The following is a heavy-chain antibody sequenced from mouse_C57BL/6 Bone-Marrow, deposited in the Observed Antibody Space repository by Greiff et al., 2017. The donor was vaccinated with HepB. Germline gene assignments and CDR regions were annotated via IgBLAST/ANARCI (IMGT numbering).Heavy chain of an antibody. CDR2: ISSGSSTI. V-gene: IGHV5-17*01. D-gene: IGHD1-1*01. CDR1: GFTFSDYG. Sequence: EVQLQESGGGLVKPGGSLKLSCAASGFTFSDYGMHWVRQAPEKGLEWVAYISSGSSTIYYADTVKGRFTISRDNAKNTLFLQMTSLRSEDTAMYYCARPIITTGAMDYWGQGTSVTVSS. J-gene: IGHJ4*01. CDR3: ARPIITTGAMDY.